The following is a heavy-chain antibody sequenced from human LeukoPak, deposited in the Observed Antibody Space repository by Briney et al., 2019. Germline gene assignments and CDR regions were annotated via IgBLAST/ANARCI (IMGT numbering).Heavy chain of an antibody. V-gene: IGHV4-59*11. Sequence: SETLSLTCAVFDDSFSSHYWTWIRQPPGKGLEWIGYISYIGSTNYNPSLKSRVTISIDTSRNQFSLRLSSVTAADTAVYYCARDLVTVTKGFDIWGQGTMVSVSS. J-gene: IGHJ3*02. CDR2: ISYIGST. CDR3: ARDLVTVTKGFDI. D-gene: IGHD4-17*01. CDR1: DDSFSSHY.